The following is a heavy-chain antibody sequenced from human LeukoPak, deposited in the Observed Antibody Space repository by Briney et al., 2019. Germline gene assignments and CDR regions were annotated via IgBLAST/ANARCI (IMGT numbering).Heavy chain of an antibody. CDR3: AKGVPYDYVWGSYRYTGGFDY. V-gene: IGHV3-23*01. Sequence: PGGSLRLSCAASGFTLSNSAMSWVRQAPGKGLEWVSAISGSGGSTYYADSVKGRFTISRDNSKNTLYLQMNSLRAEDTAVYYCAKGVPYDYVWGSYRYTGGFDYWGQGTLVTVSS. J-gene: IGHJ4*02. CDR2: ISGSGGST. D-gene: IGHD3-16*02. CDR1: GFTLSNSA.